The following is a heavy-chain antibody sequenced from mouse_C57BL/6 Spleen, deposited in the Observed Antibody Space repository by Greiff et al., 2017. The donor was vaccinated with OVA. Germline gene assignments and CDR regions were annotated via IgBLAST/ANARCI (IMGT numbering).Heavy chain of an antibody. CDR3: ARSGYSYYFDY. D-gene: IGHD2-3*01. CDR2: IYPGGGYT. J-gene: IGHJ2*01. Sequence: QVQLQQSGAELVRPGTSVKLSCKASGYTFTNYWIGWAKQRPGHGLEWIGDIYPGGGYTNYNEKFKGKATLTADKSSSTSYMQFSSLTSEDSAIYYCARSGYSYYFDYWGQGTTLTVSS. CDR1: GYTFTNYW. V-gene: IGHV1-63*01.